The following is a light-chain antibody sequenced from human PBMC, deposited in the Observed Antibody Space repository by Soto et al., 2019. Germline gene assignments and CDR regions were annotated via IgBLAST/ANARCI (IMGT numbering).Light chain of an antibody. J-gene: IGLJ1*01. Sequence: QSALTQPPSASGSPGQSVAISCTGTSSDVGGYNYVSWYQQHPGKAPKLMIYEVTKRPSGVPDRFSGSKSGNTASLTVSGLQAEDEADYYCWSYAGSNSYVFGAGTKLTV. CDR2: EVT. CDR3: WSYAGSNSYV. V-gene: IGLV2-8*01. CDR1: SSDVGGYNY.